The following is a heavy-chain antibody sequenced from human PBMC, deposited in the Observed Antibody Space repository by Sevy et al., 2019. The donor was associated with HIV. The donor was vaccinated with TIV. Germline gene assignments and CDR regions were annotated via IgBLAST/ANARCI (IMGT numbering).Heavy chain of an antibody. CDR3: TSFSFGPRHVGGVSPPGGMDV. J-gene: IGHJ6*02. D-gene: IGHD3-3*01. Sequence: GGSLRLSCTASGFTFGDYAMSWFRQAPGKGLEWVGFIRSKAYGGTTEYAASVKGRFTISRDDSKSIAYLQMNSLKTEDTAVYYCTSFSFGPRHVGGVSPPGGMDVWGQGTTVTVSS. V-gene: IGHV3-49*03. CDR1: GFTFGDYA. CDR2: IRSKAYGGTT.